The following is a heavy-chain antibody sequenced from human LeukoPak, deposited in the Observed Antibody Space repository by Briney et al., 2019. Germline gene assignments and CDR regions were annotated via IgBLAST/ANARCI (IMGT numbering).Heavy chain of an antibody. D-gene: IGHD3-3*01. CDR2: IDHSGST. J-gene: IGHJ4*02. V-gene: IGHV4-34*01. CDR3: ARGRGYDFWSGYSGHYFDY. Sequence: SETLSLTCAVYGGSFSGYYWSWIRQPPGKGLEWIGEIDHSGSTNYNPSLKSRVTISVDTSKNQFSLKLSSVTAADTAVYYCARGRGYDFWSGYSGHYFDYWGQGTLVTVSS. CDR1: GGSFSGYY.